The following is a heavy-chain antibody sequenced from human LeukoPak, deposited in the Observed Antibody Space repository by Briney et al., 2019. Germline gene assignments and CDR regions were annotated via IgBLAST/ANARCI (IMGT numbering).Heavy chain of an antibody. CDR1: GFTFSSYG. D-gene: IGHD6-13*01. J-gene: IGHJ4*02. CDR3: EREGAAAADFDY. V-gene: IGHV3-33*01. CDR2: IWYDGSNK. Sequence: GGSLRLSCAASGFTFSSYGMHWVRQAPGKGLEWVAVIWYDGSNKYYADSVKGRFTISRDNSKNTLYLQMNSLRAEDTAVYYCEREGAAAADFDYWGQGTLVTVSS.